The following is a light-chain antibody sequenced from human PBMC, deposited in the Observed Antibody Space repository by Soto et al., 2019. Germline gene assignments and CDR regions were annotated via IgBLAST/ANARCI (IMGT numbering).Light chain of an antibody. Sequence: DIQMTQSPSSLSASVGDRVTITCRASQGIRNDLNWYQQKPGRAPKRLIYSASSLQSGVPSRFSGSGSGTEFTLTISSLQPEDFATYYCLQHNTYPWTFGQGTKVDIK. CDR1: QGIRND. V-gene: IGKV1-17*01. CDR2: SAS. CDR3: LQHNTYPWT. J-gene: IGKJ1*01.